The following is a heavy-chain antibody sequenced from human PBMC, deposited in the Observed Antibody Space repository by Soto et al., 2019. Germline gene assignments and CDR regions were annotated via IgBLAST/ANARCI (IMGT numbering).Heavy chain of an antibody. Sequence: PSETLSLTCAVSGGSISSGGYSWSWIRQPPGKGLEWIGYIYHSGSTYYNPSLKSRVTISVDRSKNQFSLKLSSVTAADTAVYYCAREVSYCSSTSCPHHYFDYWGQGTLVTVSS. J-gene: IGHJ4*02. D-gene: IGHD2-2*01. CDR3: AREVSYCSSTSCPHHYFDY. CDR2: IYHSGST. CDR1: GGSISSGGYS. V-gene: IGHV4-30-2*01.